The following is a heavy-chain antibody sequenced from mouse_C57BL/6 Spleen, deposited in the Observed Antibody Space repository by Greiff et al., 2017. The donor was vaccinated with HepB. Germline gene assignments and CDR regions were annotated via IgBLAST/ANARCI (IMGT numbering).Heavy chain of an antibody. J-gene: IGHJ2*01. V-gene: IGHV1-26*01. CDR3: ARGVRSPFDY. Sequence: EVQLQQSGPELVKPGASVKISCKASGYTFTDYYMNWVKQSHGKSLEWIGDINPNNGGTSYNQKFKGKATLTVDKSSSTAYMELRSLTSEDSAVYYCARGVRSPFDYWGQGTTLTVSS. D-gene: IGHD1-1*01. CDR2: INPNNGGT. CDR1: GYTFTDYY.